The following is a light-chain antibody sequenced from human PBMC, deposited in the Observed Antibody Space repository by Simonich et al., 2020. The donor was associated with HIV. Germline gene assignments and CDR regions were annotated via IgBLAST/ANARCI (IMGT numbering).Light chain of an antibody. CDR3: QQYGSSPCT. Sequence: EIVLTQSPGTLSLSPGERATLSCRASQRISDSFLSWYQQKPGLAPRLLIYYASSRATGTPEMFSGSWSGTDFTLTISRLEPEDFAVYYCQQYGSSPCTFGPGTKVDIK. CDR1: QRISDSF. V-gene: IGKV3D-20*01. CDR2: YAS. J-gene: IGKJ3*01.